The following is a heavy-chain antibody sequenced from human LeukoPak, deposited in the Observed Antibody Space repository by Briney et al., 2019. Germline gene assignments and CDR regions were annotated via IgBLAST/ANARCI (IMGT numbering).Heavy chain of an antibody. CDR1: GFTFSHYG. CDR2: ISYDGSNT. V-gene: IGHV3-30*18. D-gene: IGHD3-16*01. CDR3: AKRGESYYMDV. Sequence: PGGSLRLSCAASGFTFSHYGMHWVRQAPGKGLEWVALISYDGSNTYYADSVRGRFTISRDNSKNTLYLQMNGLRAEDTGVYYCAKRGESYYMDVWGKGTSVTVSS. J-gene: IGHJ6*03.